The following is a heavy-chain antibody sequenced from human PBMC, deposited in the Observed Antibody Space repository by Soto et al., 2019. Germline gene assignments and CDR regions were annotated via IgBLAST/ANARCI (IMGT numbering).Heavy chain of an antibody. J-gene: IGHJ1*01. CDR2: IIPIFGTA. Sequence: GASVKVSCKASGGTFSSYAISWVRQAPGQGLEWMGGIIPIFGTANYAQKFQGRVTITADESTSTAYMELSSLRSEDTAVYYCAKMAVAGTSHHFQHWGQGTLVTVSS. D-gene: IGHD6-19*01. CDR1: GGTFSSYA. V-gene: IGHV1-69*13. CDR3: AKMAVAGTSHHFQH.